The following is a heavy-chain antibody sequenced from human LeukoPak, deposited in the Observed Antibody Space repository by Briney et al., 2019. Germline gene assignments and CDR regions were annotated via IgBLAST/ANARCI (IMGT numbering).Heavy chain of an antibody. CDR1: GGTFSSYT. CDR2: IIPILGIA. D-gene: IGHD1-14*01. Sequence: SVKVSCKASGGTFSSYTISWVRQAPGQGLEWMGRIIPILGIANYAQKFQGRVTITRDTSASTAYMELSSLRSEDTAVYYCARDFNPGFDPWGQGTLVTVSS. J-gene: IGHJ5*02. V-gene: IGHV1-69*04. CDR3: ARDFNPGFDP.